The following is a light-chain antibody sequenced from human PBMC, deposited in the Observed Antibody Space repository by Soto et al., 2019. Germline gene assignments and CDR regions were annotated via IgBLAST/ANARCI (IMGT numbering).Light chain of an antibody. CDR2: EAF. Sequence: DVVMTQTPLSLSVTPGQPVSISCKPSQSLLQNDGKTYLYWYLQKPGQAPQLLIYEAFNRFFGVPLRFSGSRSGTEFTLEISRVEAEDVGIYYCMQSIYLPWTFGQGTKVEIK. J-gene: IGKJ1*01. CDR3: MQSIYLPWT. CDR1: QSLLQNDGKTY. V-gene: IGKV2D-29*01.